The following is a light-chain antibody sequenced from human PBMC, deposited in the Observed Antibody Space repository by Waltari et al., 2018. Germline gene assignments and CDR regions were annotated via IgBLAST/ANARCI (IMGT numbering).Light chain of an antibody. V-gene: IGLV2-11*01. CDR3: GSYAGSYSWV. CDR2: DVT. Sequence: QSALTQPRSVSGSPGQSVTISCTGTSSDVGGYNYVSWYQHHPGKAPKFMIYDVTRRPSGVPDRFSGSKSGNTASLTISGLQAEDEADYYCGSYAGSYSWVFGGGTKVTVL. CDR1: SSDVGGYNY. J-gene: IGLJ3*02.